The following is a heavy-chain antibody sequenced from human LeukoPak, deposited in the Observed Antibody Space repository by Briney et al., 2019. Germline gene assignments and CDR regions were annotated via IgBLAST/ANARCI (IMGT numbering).Heavy chain of an antibody. CDR2: IYYSGST. CDR1: GGSISSYY. V-gene: IGHV4-59*01. Sequence: SETLSLTSTVSGGSISSYYWSWIRQPPGKGLEWIGYIYYSGSTNYNPSLKSRVTISVDTSKNQFSLKLSSVTAADTAVYYCARVGPYYDFWSGYNYYYGMDVWGQGTTVTVSS. D-gene: IGHD3-3*01. J-gene: IGHJ6*02. CDR3: ARVGPYYDFWSGYNYYYGMDV.